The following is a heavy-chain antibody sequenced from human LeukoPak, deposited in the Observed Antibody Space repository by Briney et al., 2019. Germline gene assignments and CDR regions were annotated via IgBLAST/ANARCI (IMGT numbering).Heavy chain of an antibody. CDR2: IYHSGST. D-gene: IGHD5-18*01. Sequence: PSETLSLTCAVSGYSISSGYYWGWIRQPPGKGLEWIGSIYHSGSTYYNPSLKSRVTISVDTSKNQFSLKLSSVTAADTAVCYCAGPSTAMATSDFDYWGQGTLVTVSS. CDR3: AGPSTAMATSDFDY. V-gene: IGHV4-38-2*01. J-gene: IGHJ4*02. CDR1: GYSISSGYY.